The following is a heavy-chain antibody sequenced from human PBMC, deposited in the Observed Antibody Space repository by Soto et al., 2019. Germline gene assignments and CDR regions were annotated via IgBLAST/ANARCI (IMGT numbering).Heavy chain of an antibody. V-gene: IGHV1-3*01. D-gene: IGHD3-22*01. J-gene: IGHJ6*01. CDR3: ARDPNDRRSYYHHHYYGMEV. CDR1: GYTFTSYG. Sequence: ASVKVSCKAAGYTFTSYGIHWGCRAPGQRLEWTGWINAGNGNTKYSEKFQGRVTITRDTSASTAYLELSSMRSEDTAVYSCARDPNDRRSYYHHHYYGMEVWGQGTTVNVSS. CDR2: INAGNGNT.